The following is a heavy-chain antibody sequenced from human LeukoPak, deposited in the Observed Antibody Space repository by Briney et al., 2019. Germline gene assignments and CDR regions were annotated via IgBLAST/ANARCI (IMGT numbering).Heavy chain of an antibody. CDR1: GFTVRSNY. Sequence: PGGSLRLSCAASGFTVRSNYMSWVRQAPGKGLEWVSVIYSGGSTYYADSVKGRFTISRDNSKNTLYLQMNNLRAEDTAVYYCTSGSGSYRTPYYYMDVWGKGTTVTVSS. CDR2: IYSGGST. D-gene: IGHD3-10*01. J-gene: IGHJ6*03. CDR3: TSGSGSYRTPYYYMDV. V-gene: IGHV3-53*01.